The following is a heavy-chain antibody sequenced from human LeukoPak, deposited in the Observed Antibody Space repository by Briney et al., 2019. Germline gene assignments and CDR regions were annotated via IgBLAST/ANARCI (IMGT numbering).Heavy chain of an antibody. CDR2: ISSTAYGGTA. V-gene: IGHV3-49*04. CDR3: SRGAVPPDY. D-gene: IGHD4-17*01. Sequence: PGGSLRLSCTASGSTFRSYALTWVRQAPGMGPEWVGFISSTAYGGTAEYAASVRGRFTISRDDSKSIAFLQMNSLKTEDTAMYYCSRGAVPPDYWGQGTLVTVSS. CDR1: GSTFRSYA. J-gene: IGHJ4*02.